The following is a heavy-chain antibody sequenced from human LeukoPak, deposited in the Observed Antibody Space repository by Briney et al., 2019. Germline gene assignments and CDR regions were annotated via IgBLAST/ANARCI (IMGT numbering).Heavy chain of an antibody. Sequence: GGSLRLSCAASGFTFSSYAMSWVRQAPGKGLEWVSAICGSGVTTYHADSVKGRFTISGDNSKNTLYLQMNSLRAEDTAVYYCAKAVVESGADYYYYGMDAWGQGTTVTVSS. D-gene: IGHD3-10*01. V-gene: IGHV3-23*01. CDR1: GFTFSSYA. CDR3: AKAVVESGADYYYYGMDA. CDR2: ICGSGVTT. J-gene: IGHJ6*02.